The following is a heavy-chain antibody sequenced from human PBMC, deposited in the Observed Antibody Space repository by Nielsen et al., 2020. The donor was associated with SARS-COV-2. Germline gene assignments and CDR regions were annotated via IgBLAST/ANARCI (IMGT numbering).Heavy chain of an antibody. CDR2: ISYDGRNQ. CDR1: GFTFSSYS. Sequence: GGSLRLSCAASGFTFSSYSMNWVRQAPGQGLEWVALISYDGRNQMYTESVRGRFTISRDNSRNTLYLQMNSLRVEDTAVYYCAKDYKVLWGWGSYRWFDSWGQGTLVTVSS. CDR3: AKDYKVLWGWGSYRWFDS. V-gene: IGHV3-30*18. D-gene: IGHD3-16*01. J-gene: IGHJ5*01.